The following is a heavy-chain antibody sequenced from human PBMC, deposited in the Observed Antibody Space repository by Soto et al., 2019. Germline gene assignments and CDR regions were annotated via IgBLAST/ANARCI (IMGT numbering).Heavy chain of an antibody. D-gene: IGHD5-12*01. J-gene: IGHJ3*01. V-gene: IGHV4-59*02. CDR3: ARAGGYDYAFDF. Sequence: QVQLQESGPGPVKPSETLSLTCTVSGVSVSSYYWNWIRQAPGKGLEWIGYVFYSGSTNCNPSLKGRVAISVDSSKNQFSLRLISVTSADTAVYYCARAGGYDYAFDFWGQGTMVAVSS. CDR1: GVSVSSYY. CDR2: VFYSGST.